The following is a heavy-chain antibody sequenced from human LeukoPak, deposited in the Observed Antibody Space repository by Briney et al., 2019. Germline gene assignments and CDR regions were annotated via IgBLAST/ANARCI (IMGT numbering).Heavy chain of an antibody. V-gene: IGHV1-18*01. Sequence: ASVKVSCKASGYTFTSYGISWVQQAPGQGLEWMGWISAYNGNTNYAQKLQGRVTMTTDTSTSTAYMELRSLRSDDTAVYYCARDGLRTDYYGSGSYYYYYGMDVWGQGTTVTVSS. D-gene: IGHD3-10*01. J-gene: IGHJ6*02. CDR1: GYTFTSYG. CDR3: ARDGLRTDYYGSGSYYYYYGMDV. CDR2: ISAYNGNT.